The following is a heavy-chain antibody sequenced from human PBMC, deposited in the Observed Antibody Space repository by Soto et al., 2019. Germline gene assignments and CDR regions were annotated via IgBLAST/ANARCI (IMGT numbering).Heavy chain of an antibody. CDR1: GGSISSGDYY. Sequence: SETLSLTCTVSGGSISSGDYYWGWIRQPPGMGLEWIGSIYYSGDTYYNPSLKSRVTISVDTSKNRFSLNLNSVTAADTAVYYCARLPLAQCRGGRCFSGWFDSWGPGTLVTVSS. D-gene: IGHD2-15*01. V-gene: IGHV4-39*02. J-gene: IGHJ5*01. CDR3: ARLPLAQCRGGRCFSGWFDS. CDR2: IYYSGDT.